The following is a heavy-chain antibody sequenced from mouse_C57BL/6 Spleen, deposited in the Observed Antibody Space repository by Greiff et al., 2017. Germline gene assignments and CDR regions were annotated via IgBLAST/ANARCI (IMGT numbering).Heavy chain of an antibody. V-gene: IGHV3-6*01. CDR2: ISYDGSN. J-gene: IGHJ3*01. CDR3: ARGDMYYGNYVVFAY. CDR1: GYSITSGYY. Sequence: EVQLQESGPGLVKPSQSLSLTCSVTGYSITSGYYWNLIRQFPGNKLERMGYISYDGSNNYNPSLKNRISITRDTSKNQFFLKLNSVTTEDTATYYCARGDMYYGNYVVFAYWGQGTLVTVSA. D-gene: IGHD2-1*01.